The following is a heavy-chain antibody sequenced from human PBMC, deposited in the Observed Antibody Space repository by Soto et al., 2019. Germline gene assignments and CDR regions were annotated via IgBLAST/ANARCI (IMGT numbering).Heavy chain of an antibody. CDR3: AIDSSGYYLYGMDV. J-gene: IGHJ6*02. CDR1: VGSFSGYY. V-gene: IGHV4-34*01. D-gene: IGHD3-22*01. CDR2: INHSGST. Sequence: PSETLSLTCAVYVGSFSGYYWSWIRQPPGKGLEWIGEINHSGSTNYNPSLKSRVTISVDTSKNQFSLKLSSVTAAGTAVYYCAIDSSGYYLYGMDVWGQGTTVTVSS.